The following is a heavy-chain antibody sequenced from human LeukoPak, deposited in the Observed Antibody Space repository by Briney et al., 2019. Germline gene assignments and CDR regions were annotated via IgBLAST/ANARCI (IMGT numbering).Heavy chain of an antibody. V-gene: IGHV4-34*01. CDR2: IDHSGIT. D-gene: IGHD3-22*01. CDR3: ARSYYYESSGYGDFDY. Sequence: ESSETLSLTCAVYGGSFSGYYWSWIRQPPGKGLEWIGEIDHSGITNYNPSLKSRVTISVDTSKNQFSLKLTSVTAADTAVYYCARSYYYESSGYGDFDYWGQGALVTVSS. J-gene: IGHJ4*02. CDR1: GGSFSGYY.